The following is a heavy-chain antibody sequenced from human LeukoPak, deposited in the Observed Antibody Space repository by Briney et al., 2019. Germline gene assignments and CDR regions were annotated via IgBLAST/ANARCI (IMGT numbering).Heavy chain of an antibody. Sequence: GGSLRLSCAASGLTFSNEMNWVRQAPGKGLEWVSYISSSGSTIYYADSVKGRFTISRDNAKNSLYLQMNSLRAEDTAVYYCARVGMIVGADYWGQGTPVTVSS. J-gene: IGHJ4*02. D-gene: IGHD1-26*01. V-gene: IGHV3-48*03. CDR2: ISSSGSTI. CDR3: ARVGMIVGADY. CDR1: GLTFSNE.